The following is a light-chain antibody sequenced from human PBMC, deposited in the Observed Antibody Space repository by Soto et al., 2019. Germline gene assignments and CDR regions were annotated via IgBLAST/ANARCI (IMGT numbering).Light chain of an antibody. CDR2: TAS. CDR1: QSISSW. J-gene: IGKJ5*01. V-gene: IGKV1-5*01. CDR3: QQSNNHPIS. Sequence: DIQMTQSPSTLSASVGDRVTITCRASQSISSWLAWYQQKPGKAPKLLIYTASSLQSGVPSRFSGSGFGTDFTLTISSLQPEDFATYYCQQSNNHPISFGQGTRLEIK.